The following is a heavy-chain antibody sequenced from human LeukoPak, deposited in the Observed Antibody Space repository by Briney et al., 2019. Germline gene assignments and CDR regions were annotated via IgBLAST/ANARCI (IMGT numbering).Heavy chain of an antibody. J-gene: IGHJ5*02. V-gene: IGHV1-69*13. CDR3: ARVDSGELLNWCDP. D-gene: IGHD3-10*01. CDR2: IIPIFGTA. Sequence: GASVKVSCKASGGTFSSYSISWVRPAPGEGLEWMGGIIPIFGTAYYAQKFQGRVTITANESTSTAYMGLSSLKSEDTAVYYCARVDSGELLNWCDPWGQGTLVTVSS. CDR1: GGTFSSYS.